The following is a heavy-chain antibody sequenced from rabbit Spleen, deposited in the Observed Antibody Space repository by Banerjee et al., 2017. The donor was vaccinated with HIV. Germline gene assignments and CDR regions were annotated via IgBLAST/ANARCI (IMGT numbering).Heavy chain of an antibody. V-gene: IGHV1S45*01. J-gene: IGHJ6*01. Sequence: QEQLVESGGGLVQPEGSLTLTCTASGFSFNSGYDIVWVRQAPGKGLEWIGYIDAGSSGFTYFASWAKGRFTISKTSSTTVTLQMTSLTAADTATYFCARDSGSSFSSYGMDLWGPGTLVTVS. CDR1: GFSFNSGYD. D-gene: IGHD8-1*01. CDR3: ARDSGSSFSSYGMDL. CDR2: IDAGSSGFT.